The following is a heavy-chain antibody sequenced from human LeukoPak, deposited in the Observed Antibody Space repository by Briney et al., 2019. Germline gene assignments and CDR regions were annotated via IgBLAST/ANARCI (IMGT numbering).Heavy chain of an antibody. V-gene: IGHV3-30-3*01. J-gene: IGHJ1*01. CDR2: MSRDGSVN. CDR1: GFTFSSYP. CDR3: AREGTRGYFQH. Sequence: PGGSLRLSCAASGFTFSSYPIHWVRQAPGQGLEWVAVMSRDGSVNYSADSVKGRFTISRDNSKNTLYLQMNSLRAEDTAVYYCAREGTRGYFQHWGQGTLVTVSS.